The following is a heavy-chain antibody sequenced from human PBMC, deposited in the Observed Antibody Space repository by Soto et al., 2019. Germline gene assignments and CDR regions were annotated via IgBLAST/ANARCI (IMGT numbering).Heavy chain of an antibody. V-gene: IGHV3-74*01. CDR1: GFTFSSYG. J-gene: IGHJ6*02. Sequence: VGSLRLSCAASGFTFSSYGMHWVRQAPGKGLEWVSGINSDGSSTYYADSVKGRFTISRDNSKKTLYLQMNSLRAEDTAVYYCAKDRAALPIYGMDVWGQGTMVTVSS. CDR2: INSDGSST. CDR3: AKDRAALPIYGMDV. D-gene: IGHD6-6*01.